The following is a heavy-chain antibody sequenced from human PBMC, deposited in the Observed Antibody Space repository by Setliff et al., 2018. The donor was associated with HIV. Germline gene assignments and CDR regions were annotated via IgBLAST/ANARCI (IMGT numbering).Heavy chain of an antibody. CDR1: GDSISSYY. Sequence: SETLSLTCTVSGDSISSYYWTWIRQSPAKGLEWIGYIYYTGATNYNPSLKSRLTISLDTSKWQFSLILDSVTAADTAVYYCAREAPGSRNRWPYYFDYWGQGTLVTVSS. V-gene: IGHV4-59*01. CDR3: AREAPGSRNRWPYYFDY. CDR2: IYYTGAT. D-gene: IGHD2-15*01. J-gene: IGHJ4*02.